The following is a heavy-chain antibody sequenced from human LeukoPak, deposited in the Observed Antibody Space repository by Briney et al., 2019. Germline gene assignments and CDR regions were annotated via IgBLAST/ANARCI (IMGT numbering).Heavy chain of an antibody. CDR1: GFTFSSYA. CDR3: AKSRVRTYDDYSANFDY. V-gene: IGHV3-23*01. D-gene: IGHD4-17*01. J-gene: IGHJ4*02. CDR2: VSGCAGST. Sequence: HPGGSLRLSCAASGFTFSSYAMSWVRQAPGRGLEWVSAVSGCAGSTYYGDSVKGRFTISRDNSKNTLYLQMNSLRAEDTAIYFCAKSRVRTYDDYSANFDYWGQGTLVTVSS.